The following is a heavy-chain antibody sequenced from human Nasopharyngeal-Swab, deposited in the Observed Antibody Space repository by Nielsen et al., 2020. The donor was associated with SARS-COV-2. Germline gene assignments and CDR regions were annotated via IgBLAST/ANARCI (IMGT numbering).Heavy chain of an antibody. V-gene: IGHV1-69*13. CDR2: IIPIFGTA. J-gene: IGHJ2*01. Sequence: SVKVSCKASGGTFSSYAISWVRQAPGQGLEWMGGIIPIFGTANYAQKFQGRVTITADESTSTAYMELSSLRSEDTAVYYCARWTSGGDHWYFDLWGRGTLATVSS. CDR3: ARWTSGGDHWYFDL. D-gene: IGHD2-21*02. CDR1: GGTFSSYA.